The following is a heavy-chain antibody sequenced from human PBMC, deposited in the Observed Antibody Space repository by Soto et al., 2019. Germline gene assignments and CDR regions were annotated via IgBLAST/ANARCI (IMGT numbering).Heavy chain of an antibody. V-gene: IGHV1-69*13. CDR3: ASPYYYDSSGYYPFQH. CDR2: IIPIFGTA. D-gene: IGHD3-22*01. Sequence: SVKVSCKASGGTFSSYAISWVRQAPGQGLEWMGGIIPIFGTANYAQKFQGRVTITADESTSTAYMELSSLRSEDTAVYYCASPYYYDSSGYYPFQHWGQGTLVTVSS. CDR1: GGTFSSYA. J-gene: IGHJ1*01.